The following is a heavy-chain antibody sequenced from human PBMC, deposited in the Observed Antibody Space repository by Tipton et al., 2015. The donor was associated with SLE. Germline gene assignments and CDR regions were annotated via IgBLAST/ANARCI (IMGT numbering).Heavy chain of an antibody. Sequence: TLSLTCTVSGDSISSSPYYWGWIRQPPGKGLEWIGSSSHSEGTYYSPSLKSRVTISVDTSKNQFSLRLSSVTAADTAVYYCARDSLGFDYWGQGTLVTVSS. CDR1: GDSISSSPYY. CDR3: ARDSLGFDY. J-gene: IGHJ4*02. CDR2: SSHSEGT. V-gene: IGHV4-39*07. D-gene: IGHD1-26*01.